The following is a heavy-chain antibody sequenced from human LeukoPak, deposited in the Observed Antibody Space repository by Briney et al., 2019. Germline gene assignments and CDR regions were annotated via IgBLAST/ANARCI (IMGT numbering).Heavy chain of an antibody. D-gene: IGHD2-2*01. J-gene: IGHJ4*02. CDR1: GFTFSSYG. V-gene: IGHV3-48*01. CDR2: ISISGSTI. CDR3: AKDRTRYCSSTSCYDYFDY. Sequence: SGGSLRLSCAASGFTFSSYGVHWVRQAPGKGLEWVSYISISGSTIYYADSVKGRFTISRDNSKNTLYLQMNSLRAEDTAVYYCAKDRTRYCSSTSCYDYFDYWGQGTLVTVSS.